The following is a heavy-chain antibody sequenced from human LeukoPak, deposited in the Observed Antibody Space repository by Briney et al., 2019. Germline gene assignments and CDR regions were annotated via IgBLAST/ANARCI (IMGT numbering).Heavy chain of an antibody. V-gene: IGHV3-9*01. Sequence: GGSLRLSCAASGFTFDDYAMHWVRQAPGKGLEWVSGISWNSGSIGYADSVKGRFTISRDNGKNSLYLQMNSLRAEDTAVYYCARSGSYHLPYYFDYWGQGTLVTVSS. J-gene: IGHJ4*02. CDR1: GFTFDDYA. CDR3: ARSGSYHLPYYFDY. CDR2: ISWNSGSI. D-gene: IGHD1-26*01.